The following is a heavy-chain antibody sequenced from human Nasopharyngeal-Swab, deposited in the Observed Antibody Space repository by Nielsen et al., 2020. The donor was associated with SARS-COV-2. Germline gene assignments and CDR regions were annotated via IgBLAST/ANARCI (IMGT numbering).Heavy chain of an antibody. CDR1: GGSISSGGYY. J-gene: IGHJ4*02. CDR2: IYYSGST. CDR3: ARGLRDYVWGSYRSYFDY. V-gene: IGHV4-31*03. Sequence: SETLFTCTVSGGSISSGGYYWSWIRQHPGKGLEWIGYIYYSGSTYYNPSLKSRVTISVDTSKNQFSLKLSSVTAADTAVYYCARGLRDYVWGSYRSYFDYWGQGTLVTVSS. D-gene: IGHD3-16*02.